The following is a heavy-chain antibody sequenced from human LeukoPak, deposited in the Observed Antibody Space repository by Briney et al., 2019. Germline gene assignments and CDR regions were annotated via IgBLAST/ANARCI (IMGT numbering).Heavy chain of an antibody. V-gene: IGHV3-23*05. CDR1: RFTFSRYA. Sequence: PGGSLRLSCAATRFTFSRYAMSWVRQALGKGLEWVSAANNKGNNKYYADSVKGRFTISRDNSKNTLYLQMDSLRAEDTAVYYCAKDVRGGPILGAGSVDFWGQGTLVTVSS. CDR3: AKDVRGGPILGAGSVDF. J-gene: IGHJ4*02. D-gene: IGHD1-26*01. CDR2: ANNKGNNK.